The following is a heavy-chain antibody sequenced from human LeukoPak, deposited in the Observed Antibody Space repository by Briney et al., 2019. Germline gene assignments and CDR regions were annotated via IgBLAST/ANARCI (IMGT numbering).Heavy chain of an antibody. D-gene: IGHD3-16*01. CDR2: INPNSGGT. V-gene: IGHV1-2*02. CDR3: ARDEGDQLFPLHY. Sequence: GASVKVSCKASGYTFTGYYMHWVRQAPGQGLEWMGWINPNSGGTNYAQKFQGRVTMTRDTSISTAYMELSRLRSDDTAVYYCARDEGDQLFPLHYWGQGTLVTVSS. CDR1: GYTFTGYY. J-gene: IGHJ4*02.